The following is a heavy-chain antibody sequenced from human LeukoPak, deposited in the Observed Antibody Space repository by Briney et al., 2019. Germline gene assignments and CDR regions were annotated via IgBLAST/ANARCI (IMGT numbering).Heavy chain of an antibody. V-gene: IGHV4-39*07. CDR3: ARGRPRGYNWFDP. J-gene: IGHJ5*02. CDR1: GGPISSSSYY. CDR2: INHSGST. Sequence: SETLSLTCTVSGGPISSSSYYWGWIRQPPGKGLEWIGEINHSGSTSYNPSLKSRVTISVDTSKNQFSLKLSSVTAADTAVYYCARGRPRGYNWFDPWGQGTLVTVSS.